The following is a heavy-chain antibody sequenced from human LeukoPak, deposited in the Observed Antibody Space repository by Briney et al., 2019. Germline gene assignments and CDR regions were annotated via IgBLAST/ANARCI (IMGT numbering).Heavy chain of an antibody. D-gene: IGHD2-15*01. V-gene: IGHV4-59*08. CDR2: IYYSGST. CDR3: ARLYVGVVGAAAFDY. J-gene: IGHJ4*02. Sequence: SETLSLTCTVSGGSISSYYWSWIRQPPGKGLEWIGYIYYSGSTTYNPSLKSRVTISVDTSKNQFSLKLSSVTAADTAVYYCARLYVGVVGAAAFDYWGQGTLVTVSS. CDR1: GGSISSYY.